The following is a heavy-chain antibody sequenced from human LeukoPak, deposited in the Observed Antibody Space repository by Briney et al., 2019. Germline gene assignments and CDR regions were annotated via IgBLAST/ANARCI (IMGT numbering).Heavy chain of an antibody. J-gene: IGHJ4*02. V-gene: IGHV3-53*01. Sequence: GGSLRLSCAASGFTVSSNYMSWVRQAPGKGLEWVSVIYSGGSTYYADSVKGRFTISRDNSKNTLYLQMYSLRAEDTAVYYCARHYYDSSGWAGYIDYWGQGTLVTVSS. D-gene: IGHD3-22*01. CDR2: IYSGGST. CDR1: GFTVSSNY. CDR3: ARHYYDSSGWAGYIDY.